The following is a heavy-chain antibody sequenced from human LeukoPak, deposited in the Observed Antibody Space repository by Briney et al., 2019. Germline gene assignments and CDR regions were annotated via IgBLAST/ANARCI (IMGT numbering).Heavy chain of an antibody. CDR3: ARDPYSSTWSYGMDV. CDR1: GFTFTSYW. D-gene: IGHD6-6*01. V-gene: IGHV3-7*05. J-gene: IGHJ6*02. Sequence: GGSLRLSCAASGFTFTSYWMSWVRQAPGKGLEWVANIKQDGSEEVYVDSVKGRFTISRDNAKNSLFLQMNTLRAEDTAVYYCARDPYSSTWSYGMDVWGQGTTVTVSS. CDR2: IKQDGSEE.